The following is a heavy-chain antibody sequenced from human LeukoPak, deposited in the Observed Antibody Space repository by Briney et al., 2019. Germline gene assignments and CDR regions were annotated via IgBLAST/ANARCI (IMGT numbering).Heavy chain of an antibody. CDR1: GGSISSSSYY. CDR3: AADGAIYGSGSYDAFDI. J-gene: IGHJ3*02. Sequence: SETLSLTCTVSGGSISSSSYYWGWIRQSPGKGLEWIGSIYYSGSTYYNPSLKSRVTISVDTSKNQFSLKLSSVTAADTAVYYCAADGAIYGSGSYDAFDIWGQGTMVTVSS. D-gene: IGHD3-10*01. CDR2: IYYSGST. V-gene: IGHV4-39*01.